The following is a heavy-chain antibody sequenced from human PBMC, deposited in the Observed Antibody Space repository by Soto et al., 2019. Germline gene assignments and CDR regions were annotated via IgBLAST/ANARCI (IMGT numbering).Heavy chain of an antibody. D-gene: IGHD3-10*01. CDR3: AKDRGALTMVRGVIPL. CDR1: GFTFSSYA. Sequence: GGSLRLSCAASGFTFSSYAMSWVRQAPGKGLEWVSAISGSGGSTYYADSVKGRFTISRDNSKNTLYLQMNSLRAEDTAVYYCAKDRGALTMVRGVIPLWGQGTLVTVSS. CDR2: ISGSGGST. V-gene: IGHV3-23*01. J-gene: IGHJ4*02.